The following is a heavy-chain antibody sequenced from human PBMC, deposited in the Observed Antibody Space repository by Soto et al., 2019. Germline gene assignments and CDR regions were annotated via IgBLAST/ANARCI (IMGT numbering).Heavy chain of an antibody. Sequence: QVQLVQSGAEVKKPGASVKVSCKASGYTFTSYYMHWVRQAPGQGLEWMGIINPSGGSTSYAQKSQCRVPMTRDTSTSTVYMELSSLRSEDTAVYYCPREIATIKEGAFDIWGQGTMVTVSS. J-gene: IGHJ3*02. CDR2: INPSGGST. CDR1: GYTFTSYY. D-gene: IGHD5-12*01. V-gene: IGHV1-46*03. CDR3: PREIATIKEGAFDI.